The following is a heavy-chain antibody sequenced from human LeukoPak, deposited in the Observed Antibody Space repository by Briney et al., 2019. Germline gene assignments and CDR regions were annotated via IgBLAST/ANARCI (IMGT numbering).Heavy chain of an antibody. CDR2: IYYSGST. Sequence: SETLSLTCTVSGGSISSYYWSWIRQPPGKGLEWIGYIYYSGSTNYNPSLKSRVTISVDTSKNQFSLKLSSVTAADTAVYCCARDHLGATTGYYYYGMDVWGQGTTVTVSS. CDR1: GGSISSYY. D-gene: IGHD1-26*01. V-gene: IGHV4-59*01. CDR3: ARDHLGATTGYYYYGMDV. J-gene: IGHJ6*02.